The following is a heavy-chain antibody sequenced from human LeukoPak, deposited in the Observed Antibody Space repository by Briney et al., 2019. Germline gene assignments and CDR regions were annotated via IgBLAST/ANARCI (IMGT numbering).Heavy chain of an antibody. CDR1: GGYIITSGLY. CDR2: VYYTGVT. D-gene: IGHD4-23*01. Sequence: PSETLSLTCTVSGGYIITSGLYWGWIRQPPGKGLEWIGSVYYTGVTSTNPFFRSRMSISVDTSKNQFSLNLTSVTAADAAVYYCARERSSSGGHNWFDPWGQGTLVTASS. J-gene: IGHJ5*02. V-gene: IGHV4-39*07. CDR3: ARERSSSGGHNWFDP.